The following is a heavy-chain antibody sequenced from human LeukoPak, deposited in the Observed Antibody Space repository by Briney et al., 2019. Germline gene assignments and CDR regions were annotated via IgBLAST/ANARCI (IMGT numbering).Heavy chain of an antibody. CDR3: ARGGQGDGYSADEAFDF. J-gene: IGHJ3*01. D-gene: IGHD5-24*01. CDR2: TYYRSKWYN. CDR1: GDSVASNSTA. V-gene: IGHV6-1*01. Sequence: SQTLSLTCVISGDSVASNSTACNWIRQSPSRGLEWLGRTYYRSKWYNDYALSMKSRITINPDTSKNQFSLQLNSVTPEDTAVYYCARGGQGDGYSADEAFDFWGQGTMVTVS.